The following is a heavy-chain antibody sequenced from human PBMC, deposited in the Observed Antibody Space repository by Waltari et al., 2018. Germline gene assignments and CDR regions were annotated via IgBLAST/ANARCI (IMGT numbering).Heavy chain of an antibody. V-gene: IGHV4-39*07. CDR1: GGSISSSSYY. CDR3: ASLPHDYGDYGVDY. J-gene: IGHJ4*02. D-gene: IGHD4-17*01. CDR2: IYYSGST. Sequence: QLQLQESGPGLVKPSETLSLTCTVSGGSISSSSYYWGWIRQPPGKGLEWIGSIYYSGSTYYNPSLKSRVTISVDTSKNQFSLKLSSVTAADTAVYYCASLPHDYGDYGVDYWGQGTLVTVSS.